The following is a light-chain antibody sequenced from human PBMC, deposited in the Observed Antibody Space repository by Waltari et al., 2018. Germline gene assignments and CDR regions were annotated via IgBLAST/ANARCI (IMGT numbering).Light chain of an antibody. V-gene: IGLV2-14*01. CDR1: RGDIGGSDF. CDR3: SSPSTNNVVV. CDR2: DVN. J-gene: IGLJ2*01. Sequence: QSALTQPASVSASPGQSITISCTAPRGDIGGSDFVSWYQHHPGRVPKVLIFDVNHRPSGISDRFSGSKSGNTASLTISGLQAEDDANYYCSSPSTNNVVVFGGGTKVTVL.